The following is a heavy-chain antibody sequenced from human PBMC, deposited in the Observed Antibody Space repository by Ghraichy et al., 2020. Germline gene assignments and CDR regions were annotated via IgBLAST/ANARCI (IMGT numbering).Heavy chain of an antibody. D-gene: IGHD2-2*01. CDR3: ARDVWVQRYCSTVSCSTLEN. Sequence: GGSLRLSCAASGFNFNNYGFHWVRQAPGKGLEWVAVIWYDGSKEFYGDSVKGRFTVSKDDSKNTVFLQMDSLRAEDTAIYYCARDVWVQRYCSTVSCSTLENWGQGTLVTFSS. CDR1: GFNFNNYG. CDR2: IWYDGSKE. J-gene: IGHJ4*02. V-gene: IGHV3-33*01.